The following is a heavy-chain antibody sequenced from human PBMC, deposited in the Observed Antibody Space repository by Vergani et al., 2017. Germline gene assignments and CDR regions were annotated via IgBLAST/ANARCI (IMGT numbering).Heavy chain of an antibody. CDR1: GFTFSSYW. D-gene: IGHD3-16*01. CDR2: IKQDGSEK. Sequence: EVQLVESGGGLVQPGGSLRLSCAASGFTFSSYWMSWVRQAPGKGLEWVANIKQDGSEKYYVDSVKGRITIARDNAKNSLYLQMNSLRAEATAVYYCARDQGDYVWGSYIDYWGQGTLVTVSS. V-gene: IGHV3-7*01. CDR3: ARDQGDYVWGSYIDY. J-gene: IGHJ4*02.